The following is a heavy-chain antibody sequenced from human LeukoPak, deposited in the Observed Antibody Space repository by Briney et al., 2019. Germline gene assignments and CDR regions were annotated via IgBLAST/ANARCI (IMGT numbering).Heavy chain of an antibody. Sequence: PSETLSLTCTVSGGSISSYYWSWIRQPAGKGLEWIGRIYTSGSTNYNPSLKSRVTMSVDTSKNQFSLKLSSVTAADTAVYYCARVGSSWPDPYYYYYMDVWGKGTTVTISS. CDR3: ARVGSSWPDPYYYYYMDV. CDR2: IYTSGST. J-gene: IGHJ6*03. D-gene: IGHD6-13*01. V-gene: IGHV4-4*07. CDR1: GGSISSYY.